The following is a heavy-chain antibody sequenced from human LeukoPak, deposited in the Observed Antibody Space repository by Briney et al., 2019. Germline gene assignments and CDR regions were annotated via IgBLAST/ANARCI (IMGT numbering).Heavy chain of an antibody. Sequence: GGSLRLSCAASGFTFSNHSMNCVRQAPGKGMEWVSSITDTSHIYDAYSVKGRFTISRDNTKNSLYLQMNSLRAEDTAVYFCARSQGGYSYGKIDYWGQGTLVTVSS. D-gene: IGHD5-18*01. CDR2: ITDTSHI. J-gene: IGHJ4*02. CDR1: GFTFSNHS. CDR3: ARSQGGYSYGKIDY. V-gene: IGHV3-69-1*02.